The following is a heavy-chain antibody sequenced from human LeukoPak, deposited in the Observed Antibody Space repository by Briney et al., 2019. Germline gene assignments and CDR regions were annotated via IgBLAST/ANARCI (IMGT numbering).Heavy chain of an antibody. CDR1: GYTFTSYG. Sequence: ASVKVSCKASGYTFTSYGISWVRQAPGQGLEWMGWISAYNGNTNYAQKLQGRVTMTTDTSTSTAYMELRSLRFDDTAVYYCARENVLLWFGESPYYGMDVWGQGTTVTVSS. D-gene: IGHD3-10*01. CDR3: ARENVLLWFGESPYYGMDV. V-gene: IGHV1-18*01. J-gene: IGHJ6*02. CDR2: ISAYNGNT.